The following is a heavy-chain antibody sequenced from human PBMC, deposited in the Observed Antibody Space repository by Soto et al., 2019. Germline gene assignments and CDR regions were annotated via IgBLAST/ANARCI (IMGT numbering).Heavy chain of an antibody. CDR1: GGSISSYY. CDR2: IYDRGNT. CDR3: AGSRITATRSDY. Sequence: SETLSLTCSVAGGSISSYYWTWIRQPPGKGLEWIGYIYDRGNTNYNPSLQSRVTISVDTSKNQFSLHLSSVTDADTAVYYCAGSRITATRSDYWGQGTLVTVSS. V-gene: IGHV4-59*08. J-gene: IGHJ4*02. D-gene: IGHD1-20*01.